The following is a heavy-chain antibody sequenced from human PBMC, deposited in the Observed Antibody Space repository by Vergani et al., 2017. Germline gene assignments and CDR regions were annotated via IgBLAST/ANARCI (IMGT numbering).Heavy chain of an antibody. D-gene: IGHD2-2*01. CDR3: ARDPPSWRRLETSSCISTSCLYYYYGMDV. CDR2: ISSSSSYI. Sequence: EVQLVESGGGLVKPGGSLRLSCAASGFTFSSYSMNWVRQAPGKGLEWVSSISSSSSYIYYADSVKGRFTISRDNAKNSLYLQMNSLRAEDTAVYYCARDPPSWRRLETSSCISTSCLYYYYGMDVWGQGTTVTVSS. V-gene: IGHV3-21*01. CDR1: GFTFSSYS. J-gene: IGHJ6*02.